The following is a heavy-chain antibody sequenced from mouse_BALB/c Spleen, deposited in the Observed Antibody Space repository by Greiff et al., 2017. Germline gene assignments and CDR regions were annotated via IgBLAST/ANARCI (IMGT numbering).Heavy chain of an antibody. CDR2: IYPGGGYT. CDR1: GYTFTNYW. D-gene: IGHD2-3*01. CDR3: ARRYYDGYYVDY. Sequence: QVHVKQSGAELVRPGTSVKISCKASGYTFTNYWLGWVKQRPGHGLEWIGDIYPGGGYTNYNEKFKGKATLTADTFSSTAYMQLSSLTSEDSAVYFCARRYYDGYYVDYWGQGTTLTVSS. J-gene: IGHJ2*01. V-gene: IGHV1-63*02.